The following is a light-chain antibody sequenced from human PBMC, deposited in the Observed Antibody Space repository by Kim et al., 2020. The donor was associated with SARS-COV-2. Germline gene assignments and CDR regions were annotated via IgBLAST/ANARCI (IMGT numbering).Light chain of an antibody. J-gene: IGLJ2*01. CDR2: QDS. Sequence: SYELTQPPSVSVSPGQTASITCSGDQLGDKYACWYQQKPGQSPVLVIYQDSKRPSGIPVRFSGSNSGNTATLTISGTQAMDEAAYYCQTWDSTSVFFGGGTKLTVL. CDR1: QLGDKY. CDR3: QTWDSTSVF. V-gene: IGLV3-1*01.